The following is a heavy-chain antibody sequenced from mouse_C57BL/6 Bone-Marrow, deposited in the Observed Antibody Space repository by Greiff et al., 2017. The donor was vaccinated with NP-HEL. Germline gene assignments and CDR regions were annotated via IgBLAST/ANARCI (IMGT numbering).Heavy chain of an antibody. J-gene: IGHJ3*01. CDR1: GYTFTSYW. CDR2: IDPSDSYT. Sequence: QVQLQQPGAELVRPGTSVKLSCKASGYTFTSYWMHWVKQRPGQGLEWIGVIDPSDSYTNYNQKFKGKATLTVDTSSSTAYMQLSSLTSEDTAVYYCAREGDYYDYSWFAYWCQGTLVTVSA. D-gene: IGHD2-4*01. V-gene: IGHV1-59*01. CDR3: AREGDYYDYSWFAY.